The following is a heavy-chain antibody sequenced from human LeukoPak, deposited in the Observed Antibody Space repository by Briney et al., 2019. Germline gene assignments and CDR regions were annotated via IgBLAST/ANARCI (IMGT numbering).Heavy chain of an antibody. Sequence: GGSLRLSCAASGFTFSNFAMTWVRQAPGKGLEWVSSISSSPGSKYYADSVKGRFTISRDNSRNTLFLQMDGLRAEDTAMYYCAKARVARAYYSSRGYYNFNYWGQGTLVTVSS. V-gene: IGHV3-23*01. CDR3: AKARVARAYYSSRGYYNFNY. J-gene: IGHJ4*02. CDR2: ISSSPGSK. D-gene: IGHD2-2*01. CDR1: GFTFSNFA.